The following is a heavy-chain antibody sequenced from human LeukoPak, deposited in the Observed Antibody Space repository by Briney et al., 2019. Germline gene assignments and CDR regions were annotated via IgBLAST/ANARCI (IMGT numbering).Heavy chain of an antibody. CDR1: GFTFSSYG. V-gene: IGHV3-30*18. J-gene: IGHJ4*02. D-gene: IGHD6-19*01. CDR2: ISYDGSNK. CDR3: AKEDSSGSYDY. Sequence: PGGSLRLSCAASGFTFSSYGMHWVRQAPGKGLEWVAVISYDGSNKYYADSVKGRFTISRDNSKNTLYLQMNSLRAEDTAVYYCAKEDSSGSYDYWGQGTLVTLSS.